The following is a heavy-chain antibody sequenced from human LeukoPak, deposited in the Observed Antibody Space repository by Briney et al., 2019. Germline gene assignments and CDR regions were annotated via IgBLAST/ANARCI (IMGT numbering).Heavy chain of an antibody. D-gene: IGHD2-2*01. J-gene: IGHJ6*03. CDR3: AKVAGYCSSTSCFYYYYYMDV. V-gene: IGHV3-23*01. Sequence: PGGSLRLSCAASGFTFSSYAMSWVRQAPGKGLEWVSAISGSGGSTYCADSVKGRFTISRDNSKNTLYLQMNSLRAEDTAVYYCAKVAGYCSSTSCFYYYYYMDVWGKGTTVTVSS. CDR2: ISGSGGST. CDR1: GFTFSSYA.